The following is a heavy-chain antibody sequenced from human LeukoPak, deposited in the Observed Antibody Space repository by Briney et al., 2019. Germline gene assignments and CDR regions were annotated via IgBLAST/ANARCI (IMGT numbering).Heavy chain of an antibody. D-gene: IGHD3-22*01. CDR2: IYPGDSDT. CDR3: ASSPYYYDSSGYYDAFDI. J-gene: IGHJ3*02. Sequence: GESLKISCKGSGYSFTSYWIGWVRQLPGKGLEWMGIIYPGDSDTRYSPSFQGQVTISADMSISTAYLQWSSLKASDTAMYYCASSPYYYDSSGYYDAFDIWGQGTMVTVSS. CDR1: GYSFTSYW. V-gene: IGHV5-51*01.